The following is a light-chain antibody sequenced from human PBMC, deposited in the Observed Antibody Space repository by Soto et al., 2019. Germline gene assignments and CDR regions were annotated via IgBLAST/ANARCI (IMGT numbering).Light chain of an antibody. CDR1: SSNIGAGYD. CDR3: HSYDSSLSGSYV. J-gene: IGLJ1*01. V-gene: IGLV1-40*01. Sequence: QSALTQPPSVSGAPGQRVTISCTGSSSNIGAGYDVHWYQQLPGTAPKLLIFGISNRPSGVPDRFSGSKSGTSASLAITGLQAEDEADYYCHSYDSSLSGSYVFGTGTKVTVL. CDR2: GIS.